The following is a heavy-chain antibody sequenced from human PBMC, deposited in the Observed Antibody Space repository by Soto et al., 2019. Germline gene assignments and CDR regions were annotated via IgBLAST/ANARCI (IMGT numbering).Heavy chain of an antibody. V-gene: IGHV3-23*01. J-gene: IGHJ4*02. CDR3: AKVNSIVGDGDHDY. D-gene: IGHD4-17*01. CDR2: ISSSGDIP. Sequence: EVQLLESGGGLVQPGGSLRLSCAASGFTFTTYAMSWVRQPPGKGLEWVSGISSSGDIPYYADSVKGRFTISRDQSKTTVYLQMNILRAEDTVLYYCAKVNSIVGDGDHDYWGQGNLVSVAS. CDR1: GFTFTTYA.